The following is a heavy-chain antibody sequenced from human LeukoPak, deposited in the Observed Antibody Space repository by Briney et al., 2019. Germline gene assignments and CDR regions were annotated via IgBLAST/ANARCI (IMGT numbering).Heavy chain of an antibody. CDR2: IYTSGST. V-gene: IGHV4-4*07. CDR3: ARDQYYYDSSGQGWFDP. Sequence: SETLSLTCTVSGGSISSYYWSWIRQPAGKGLEWIGRIYTSGSTNYNPSLKSRVTMSVDTSKNQFSLKLSSVTAADTAVYYCARDQYYYDSSGQGWFDPWGRGTLVTVSS. J-gene: IGHJ5*02. D-gene: IGHD3-22*01. CDR1: GGSISSYY.